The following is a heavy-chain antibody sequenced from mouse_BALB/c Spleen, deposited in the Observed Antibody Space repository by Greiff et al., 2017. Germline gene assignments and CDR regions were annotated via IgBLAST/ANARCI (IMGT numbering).Heavy chain of an antibody. CDR2: INSNGGST. Sequence: EVQLVESGGGLVQPGGSLKLSCAASGFTFSSYGMSWVRQTPDKRLELVATINSNGGSTYYPDSVKGRFTISRDNAKNTLYLQMSSLKSEDTAMYYCARGGGSAWFAYWGQGTLVTVSA. CDR3: ARGGGSAWFAY. CDR1: GFTFSSYG. V-gene: IGHV5-6-3*01. J-gene: IGHJ3*01.